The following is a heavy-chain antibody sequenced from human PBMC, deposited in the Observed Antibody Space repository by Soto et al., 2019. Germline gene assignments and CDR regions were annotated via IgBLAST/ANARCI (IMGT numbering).Heavy chain of an antibody. V-gene: IGHV1-69*13. J-gene: IGHJ4*02. D-gene: IGHD3-22*01. CDR1: GGTFSSYA. Sequence: SVKVSCKASGGTFSSYAISWVRQAPGQGLEWMGGIIPIFGTANYAQKFQGRVTITADESTSTAYMELSSLRSEDTAVYYCASSIVVKRYFDYWGQGTLVTVSS. CDR3: ASSIVVKRYFDY. CDR2: IIPIFGTA.